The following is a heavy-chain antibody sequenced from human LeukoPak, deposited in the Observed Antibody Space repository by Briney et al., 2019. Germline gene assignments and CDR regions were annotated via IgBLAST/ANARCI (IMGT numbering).Heavy chain of an antibody. CDR3: ARDKLASYSSGWYFDY. CDR1: GFTVSSNY. V-gene: IGHV3-66*01. CDR2: IYSGGST. D-gene: IGHD6-19*01. J-gene: IGHJ4*02. Sequence: PGGSLRLSCAASGFTVSSNYMSWVRQAPGKGLEWVSVIYSGGSTYYADSVKGRFTISRDNSKNTLYLQMNSLRAEDTAVYYCARDKLASYSSGWYFDYWGQGTLVTVPS.